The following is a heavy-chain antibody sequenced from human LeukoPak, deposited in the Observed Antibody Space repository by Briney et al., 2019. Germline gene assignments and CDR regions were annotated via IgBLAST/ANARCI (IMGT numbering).Heavy chain of an antibody. CDR1: GGSISSYC. D-gene: IGHD6-19*01. V-gene: IGHV4-59*01. Sequence: SETLSLTCTVPGGSISSYCWNWIRQPPGKGLEWIGYIYYSGSTKYNPSLKSRVTISVDTSKNQFSLKLTSVTAADTAMYYCARDRNQWLRGPFDPWGQGTLVTVSS. CDR3: ARDRNQWLRGPFDP. J-gene: IGHJ5*02. CDR2: IYYSGST.